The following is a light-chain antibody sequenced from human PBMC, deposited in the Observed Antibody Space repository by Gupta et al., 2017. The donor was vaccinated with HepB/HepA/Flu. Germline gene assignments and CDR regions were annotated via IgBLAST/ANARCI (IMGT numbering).Light chain of an antibody. J-gene: IGLJ3*02. CDR3: TTWDDNLRGGV. V-gene: IGLV1-47*01. CDR2: RNS. Sequence: QSVLTPPPSASGTPGQRITITCSGSSSNVENNYVYWYQPHPGTAPKLLIYRNSQRPSGVPDRFSGSKSGTSASLAISGLRAEDESDYYCTTWDDNLRGGVFGGGTKLTVL. CDR1: SSNVENNY.